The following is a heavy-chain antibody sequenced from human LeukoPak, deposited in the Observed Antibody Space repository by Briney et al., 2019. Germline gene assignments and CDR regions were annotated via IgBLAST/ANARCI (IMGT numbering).Heavy chain of an antibody. Sequence: SGTLSLTCAASGGSISSSNWWSWVRQPPGKGLEWIGEIYHSGSTNYDPSLKSRVTISVDKSKNQFSLKLSSVTAADTAVYHCARDRSPWADGGSGSYTAFDPWGQGTLVTVSS. CDR2: IYHSGST. CDR1: GGSISSSNW. V-gene: IGHV4-4*02. J-gene: IGHJ5*02. CDR3: ARDRSPWADGGSGSYTAFDP. D-gene: IGHD3-10*01.